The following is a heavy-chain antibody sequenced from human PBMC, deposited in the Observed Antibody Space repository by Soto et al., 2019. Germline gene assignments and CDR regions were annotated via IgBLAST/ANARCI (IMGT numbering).Heavy chain of an antibody. J-gene: IGHJ5*02. CDR1: GYSFTSYW. Sequence: RGESLKISCKGSGYSFTSYWIGWVRQMPGKGLEWMGIIYPGDSDTRYSPSFQGQVTISADKSISTAYLQWSSLKASDTAMYYCARLVNYDFWSATQGIWFDPWGQGTLVTVSS. D-gene: IGHD3-3*01. CDR3: ARLVNYDFWSATQGIWFDP. CDR2: IYPGDSDT. V-gene: IGHV5-51*01.